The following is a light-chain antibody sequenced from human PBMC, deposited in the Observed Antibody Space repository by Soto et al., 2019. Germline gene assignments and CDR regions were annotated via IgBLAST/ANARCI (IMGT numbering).Light chain of an antibody. CDR1: QSVSSSY. Sequence: EIGLTQSPGTLSLSPGERATLSCRASQSVSSSYLAWYQQKPGQAPRLLIYGASSRATGIPDRFSGSGSGKDFTLTISRLEPEDFAVYYCQQYGSSSLITFGQGTRLEIK. V-gene: IGKV3-20*01. CDR2: GAS. CDR3: QQYGSSSLIT. J-gene: IGKJ5*01.